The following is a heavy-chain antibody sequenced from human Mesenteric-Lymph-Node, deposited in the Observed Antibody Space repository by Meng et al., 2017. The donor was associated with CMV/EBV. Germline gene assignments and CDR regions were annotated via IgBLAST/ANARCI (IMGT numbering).Heavy chain of an antibody. J-gene: IGHJ4*02. CDR3: ARGAGYGALDY. Sequence: SCAASGFTFSSFSINWVRQAPGRGLEWVSSISSTSTYVYYADSVKGRFTISKDNAKNSLYLQMNSLRAEDTAMYYCARGAGYGALDYWGQGILVTVSS. CDR1: GFTFSSFS. V-gene: IGHV3-21*01. CDR2: ISSTSTYV. D-gene: IGHD3-10*01.